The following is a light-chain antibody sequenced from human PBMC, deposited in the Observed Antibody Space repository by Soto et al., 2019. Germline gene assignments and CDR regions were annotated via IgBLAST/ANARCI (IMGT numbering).Light chain of an antibody. V-gene: IGKV3-20*01. CDR3: QQYGNSTYS. CDR2: GAY. J-gene: IGKJ2*03. Sequence: EIVLTQSPGTLSLSPGERATLSCRATQSVSSSYLAWYQQKPGQAPRLLIYGAYIRATGIPDRVSGSGSGTDFTLTITKLEPEDFAVYYCQQYGNSTYSFGQGTKLEIK. CDR1: QSVSSSY.